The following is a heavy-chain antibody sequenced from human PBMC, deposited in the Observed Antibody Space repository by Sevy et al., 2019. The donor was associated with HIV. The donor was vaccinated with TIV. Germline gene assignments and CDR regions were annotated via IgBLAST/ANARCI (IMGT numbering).Heavy chain of an antibody. CDR3: AREGLVPTATPDCYYFYGMDI. D-gene: IGHD2-2*01. J-gene: IGHJ6*02. V-gene: IGHV3-30*04. CDR2: ISYNGNNK. Sequence: GGSLRLSCAGSGFTFSFYAMHWVRQAPGKGLEWVAVISYNGNNKKYADSVKGRFTISRDNSKNTVYLQMNSLRGEDTAAYYCAREGLVPTATPDCYYFYGMDIWGQGTTVTVSS. CDR1: GFTFSFYA.